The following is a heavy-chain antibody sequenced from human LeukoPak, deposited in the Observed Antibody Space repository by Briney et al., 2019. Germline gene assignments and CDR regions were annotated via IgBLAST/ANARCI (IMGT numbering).Heavy chain of an antibody. Sequence: GTSVKVSCKASGYTFTTYGISWVRQAPGQGLEWMGWISAHNGNTNYAQKLQGRVTMTTDTSTSTANMELRSLRSDDTAVYYCARGGSSWSFDYWGQGTLVTVSS. CDR3: ARGGSSWSFDY. D-gene: IGHD6-13*01. V-gene: IGHV1-18*01. CDR2: ISAHNGNT. CDR1: GYTFTTYG. J-gene: IGHJ4*02.